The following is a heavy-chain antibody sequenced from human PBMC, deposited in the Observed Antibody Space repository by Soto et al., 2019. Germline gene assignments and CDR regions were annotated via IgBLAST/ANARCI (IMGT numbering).Heavy chain of an antibody. CDR3: ARTGTAMPTRENY. V-gene: IGHV1-18*01. J-gene: IGHJ4*02. Sequence: QVQLVQSGAEVKKPGASVKVSCKASGYTFTSYGITWVRQAPGQGLEWMGWISAHNGNKKYAQKYKGRVTMTTATSTSTAYMDLRSLRSDDTAVYYCARTGTAMPTRENYWGQGTLVTVSA. CDR2: ISAHNGNK. D-gene: IGHD5-18*01. CDR1: GYTFTSYG.